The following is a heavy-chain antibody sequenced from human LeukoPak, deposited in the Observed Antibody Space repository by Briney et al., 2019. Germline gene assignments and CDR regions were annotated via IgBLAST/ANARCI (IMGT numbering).Heavy chain of an antibody. Sequence: SETLSLTCTVSGGSISSYYWSWIRQPPGKGLEWIGYFYYSGSTNYNPSLKSRVTISVDTSRNQFSLKLSSVTAADTAVYYCAREGRGYGDHTVFDYWGQGTLVTVSS. CDR1: GGSISSYY. V-gene: IGHV4-59*01. J-gene: IGHJ4*02. CDR2: FYYSGST. CDR3: AREGRGYGDHTVFDY. D-gene: IGHD4-17*01.